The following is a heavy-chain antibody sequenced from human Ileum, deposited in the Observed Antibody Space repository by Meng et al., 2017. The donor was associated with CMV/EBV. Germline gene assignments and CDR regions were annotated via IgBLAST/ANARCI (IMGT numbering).Heavy chain of an antibody. Sequence: QVQLVQSGAEVKKPGASGKVSCKASGYTYTNYGISWVRQAPGQGLEWIGWVSAYDGDTNYAQKVKGRVTMTTDTSTTTAYMELRSLRSDDTAIYYCARVTNPEYFEHWGQGTLVTVSS. J-gene: IGHJ1*01. CDR1: GYTYTNYG. CDR2: VSAYDGDT. V-gene: IGHV1-18*04. CDR3: ARVTNPEYFEH.